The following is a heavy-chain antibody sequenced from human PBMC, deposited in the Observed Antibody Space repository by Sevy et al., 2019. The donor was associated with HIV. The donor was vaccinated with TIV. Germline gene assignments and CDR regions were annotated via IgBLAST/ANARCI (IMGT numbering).Heavy chain of an antibody. Sequence: GGSLRLSCAASGLNVSDYFMSWIRQAPGKRPEWVSYISSSGTIIYYADSVKGRFTISRDNAKNSLYLQMNSLRAEDTVIYYCARALASVSFFSLYFDYWGQGTLVTVSS. D-gene: IGHD2-8*01. CDR3: ARALASVSFFSLYFDY. CDR2: ISSSGTII. CDR1: GLNVSDYF. V-gene: IGHV3-11*01. J-gene: IGHJ4*02.